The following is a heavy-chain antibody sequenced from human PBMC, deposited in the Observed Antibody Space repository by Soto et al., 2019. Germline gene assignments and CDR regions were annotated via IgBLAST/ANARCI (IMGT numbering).Heavy chain of an antibody. CDR1: GFIFSSYA. CDR3: ANREKYSSSWALDY. V-gene: IGHV3-23*01. J-gene: IGHJ4*02. Sequence: GGSLRLSCAASGFIFSSYAMSWVRQAPGKGLEWVSFISGNGGSTYYAESVKGRFTISRDNSKSTLYLQMDSLRAEDTAVYYCANREKYSSSWALDYWGQGTLVTVCS. D-gene: IGHD6-6*01. CDR2: ISGNGGST.